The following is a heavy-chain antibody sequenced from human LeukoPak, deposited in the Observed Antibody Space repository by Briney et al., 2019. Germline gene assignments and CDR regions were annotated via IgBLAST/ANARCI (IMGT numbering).Heavy chain of an antibody. CDR2: IWYDGSNK. J-gene: IGHJ4*02. Sequence: PGGSLRLSCAASGFTFSSYGMHWVRQAPGKGLEWVAVIWYDGSNKYYADSMKGRFTISRDNSKNTLYLQMNSLRAEDTAVYYCARDRLAYCGGDCYSAFDYWGQGTLVTVSS. V-gene: IGHV3-33*01. CDR3: ARDRLAYCGGDCYSAFDY. CDR1: GFTFSSYG. D-gene: IGHD2-21*02.